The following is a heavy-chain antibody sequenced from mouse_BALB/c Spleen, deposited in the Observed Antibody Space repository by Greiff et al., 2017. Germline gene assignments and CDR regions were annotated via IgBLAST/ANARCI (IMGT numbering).Heavy chain of an antibody. V-gene: IGHV1S22*01. Sequence: LQQPGSELVRPGASVKLSCKASGYTFTSYWMHWVKQRPGQGLEWIGNIYPGSGSTNYDEKFKSKATLTVDTSSSTAYMQLSSLTSEDSAVYYCTRWGRYDVGDYWGQGTTPTVSS. D-gene: IGHD2-14*01. CDR1: GYTFTSYW. J-gene: IGHJ2*01. CDR3: TRWGRYDVGDY. CDR2: IYPGSGST.